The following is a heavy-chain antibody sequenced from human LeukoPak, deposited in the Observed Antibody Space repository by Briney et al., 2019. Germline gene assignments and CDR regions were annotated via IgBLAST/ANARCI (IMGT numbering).Heavy chain of an antibody. D-gene: IGHD6-13*01. CDR2: ISSSSYM. CDR1: GFTFSDYS. CDR3: ARDGSRFDY. Sequence: GGSLRVSCAASGFTFSDYSMNWVRQAPGKGLEWVSSISSSSYMKYAESVRGRFTISRDNAKNSLYLHMSSLRAEDTAVYYCARDGSRFDYWGQGTLVTVSS. V-gene: IGHV3-21*01. J-gene: IGHJ4*02.